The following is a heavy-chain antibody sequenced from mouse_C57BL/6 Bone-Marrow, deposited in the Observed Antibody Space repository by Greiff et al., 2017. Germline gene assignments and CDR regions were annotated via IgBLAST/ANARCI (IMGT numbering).Heavy chain of an antibody. CDR2: IYPGDGDT. V-gene: IGHV1-80*01. CDR1: GYAFSSYW. D-gene: IGHD1-1*01. Sequence: QVQLKQSGAELVKPGASVKISCKASGYAFSSYWMNWVKQRPGKGLEWLGKIYPGDGDTNYNGKFKGKATVTADKSATTAYLQLSSLTSTDSAVYFCAAHPLCYSCTWCAYWGQGTLVTVSA. J-gene: IGHJ3*01. CDR3: AAHPLCYSCTWCAY.